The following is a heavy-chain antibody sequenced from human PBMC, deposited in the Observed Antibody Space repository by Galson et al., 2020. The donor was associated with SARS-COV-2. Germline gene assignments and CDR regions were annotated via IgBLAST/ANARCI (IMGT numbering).Heavy chain of an antibody. CDR2: SHSSGTT. CDR3: AKQIKKRSGGFAY. D-gene: IGHD3-16*01. CDR1: GGSINTDY. V-gene: IGHV4-59*08. Sequence: SQTLSLTCTVSGGSINTDYWSWIRQPPGKGLEWIGYSHSSGTTNYNPSLKSRVTISVDTSKNQFFLKLNSVTAADTAVYYCAKQIKKRSGGFAYWGQGTLVTVSS. J-gene: IGHJ4*02.